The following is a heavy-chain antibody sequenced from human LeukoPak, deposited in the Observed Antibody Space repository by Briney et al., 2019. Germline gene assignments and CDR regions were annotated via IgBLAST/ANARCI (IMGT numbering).Heavy chain of an antibody. D-gene: IGHD3-22*01. Sequence: GGSLRLSCAASGFTFRNFWMSWVRQAPGKGLKWLANVRQDGSETYYLDSVKGRFTISRDNAKNSLYLEMNSLRGEDTAVYYCTTSDESSGTNWGQGTLVTVSS. CDR3: TTSDESSGTN. CDR2: VRQDGSET. J-gene: IGHJ4*02. CDR1: GFTFRNFW. V-gene: IGHV3-7*01.